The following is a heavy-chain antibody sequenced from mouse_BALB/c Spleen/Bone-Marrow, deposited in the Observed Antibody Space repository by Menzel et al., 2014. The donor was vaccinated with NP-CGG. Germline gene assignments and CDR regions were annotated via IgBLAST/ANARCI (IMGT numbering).Heavy chain of an antibody. CDR3: ARQDYDWFAY. J-gene: IGHJ3*01. D-gene: IGHD2-4*01. CDR2: ISSGGSYT. Sequence: EVQGVESGGDLVQPGGSLKLSCAASGFTFSSYGMSWVRQTPDKRLAWVATISSGGSYTYYPDSVKGRFTISRDNAKNTQYLQMSSLKSEDAAMYYCARQDYDWFAYWGQGTLVTVSA. CDR1: GFTFSSYG. V-gene: IGHV5-6*01.